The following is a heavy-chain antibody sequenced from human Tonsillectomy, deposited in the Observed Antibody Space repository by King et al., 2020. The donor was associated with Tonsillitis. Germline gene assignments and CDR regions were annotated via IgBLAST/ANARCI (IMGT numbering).Heavy chain of an antibody. CDR3: ARGDPRSHTLFAY. V-gene: IGHV4-59*08. D-gene: IGHD2-21*02. CDR2: IYYSGST. CDR1: GGSISSFY. J-gene: IGHJ4*02. Sequence: QLQESGPGLVKPSETLSLTCTVSGGSISSFYGSCIRAPPGKGLEWIGCIYYSGSTNYNPSLKSRGTISVDMSKNQSSLKLSSVTAADTAVYYCARGDPRSHTLFAYWGQGTLVTVSS.